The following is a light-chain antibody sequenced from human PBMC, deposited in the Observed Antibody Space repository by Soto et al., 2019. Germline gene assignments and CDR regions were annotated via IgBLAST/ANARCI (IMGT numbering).Light chain of an antibody. V-gene: IGLV2-14*01. CDR2: AVS. CDR1: ASDVGGYNY. CDR3: CSYTSRTTYV. J-gene: IGLJ1*01. Sequence: VLTQPASVSGSPGQSITISCTGTASDVGGYNYVSWYQQHPGKAPKLMIHAVSNRPSGISSRFSGSKSGNTASLTISGLQSEDEADYFCCSYTSRTTYVFGTGTKVTVL.